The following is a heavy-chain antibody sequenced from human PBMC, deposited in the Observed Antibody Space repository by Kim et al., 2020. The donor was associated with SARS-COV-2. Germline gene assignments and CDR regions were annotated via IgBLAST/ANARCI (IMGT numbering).Heavy chain of an antibody. D-gene: IGHD4-17*01. CDR3: AIRHYGQTRVHY. J-gene: IGHJ4*02. Sequence: ESLKISCKGSGYSFTSYWISWVRQMPGKGLEWMGRIDPSDSYTYYSPSFQGHVAISTDKSISTAYLQWSSLKASDTAMYYCAIRHYGQTRVHYWGQGSLVTVSS. V-gene: IGHV5-10-1*01. CDR2: IDPSDSYT. CDR1: GYSFTSYW.